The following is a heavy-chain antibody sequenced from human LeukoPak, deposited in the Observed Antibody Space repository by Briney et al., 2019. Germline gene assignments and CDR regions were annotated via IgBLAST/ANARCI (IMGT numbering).Heavy chain of an antibody. CDR3: ARGSGWLIDC. D-gene: IGHD6-19*01. Sequence: PGGSLRLSCAASGFTFSTYWMNWVRQAPGMGLEWVASIKQDGSDKYYVDSVKGRFTISRDNAKNSLYLQMNSLRVEDTAVYYCARGSGWLIDCWGQATLVTVS. V-gene: IGHV3-7*04. J-gene: IGHJ4*02. CDR1: GFTFSTYW. CDR2: IKQDGSDK.